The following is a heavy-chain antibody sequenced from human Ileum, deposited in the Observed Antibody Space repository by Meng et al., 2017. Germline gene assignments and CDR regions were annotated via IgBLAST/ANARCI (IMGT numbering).Heavy chain of an antibody. D-gene: IGHD3-9*01. J-gene: IGHJ4*02. CDR1: GYTFTRYA. CDR2: INTGNGDA. Sequence: QVQLVQSGAAVKKPGASVKVSCKASGYTFTRYAMHWVRQAPGQRLEWMGWINTGNGDAKYSQRFQDRVTITRDTSASTVYMELSSLRSEDTTVYYCARGHQNYDILTGSYWGQGTLVTVSS. CDR3: ARGHQNYDILTGSY. V-gene: IGHV1-3*04.